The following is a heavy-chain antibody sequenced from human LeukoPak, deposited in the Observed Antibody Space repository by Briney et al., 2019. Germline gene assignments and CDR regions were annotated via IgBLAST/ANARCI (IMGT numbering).Heavy chain of an antibody. V-gene: IGHV3-64*01. CDR2: ISSNGGST. D-gene: IGHD3-3*01. CDR1: GFTFSSYA. CDR3: ARDYGSGYPVYYFDY. J-gene: IGHJ4*02. Sequence: GGSLRLSCGASGFTFSSYAMHWVRQAPGKGLEYVSAISSNGGSTYYANSVKGRFTISRDNSKNTLYLQMGSLRAEDMAVYYCARDYGSGYPVYYFDYWGQGTLVTVSS.